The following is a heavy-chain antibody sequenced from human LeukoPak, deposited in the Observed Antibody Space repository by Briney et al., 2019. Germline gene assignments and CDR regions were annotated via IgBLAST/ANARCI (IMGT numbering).Heavy chain of an antibody. J-gene: IGHJ4*02. Sequence: ASVKVSCKASGGTFSSYAISWVRQAPGQGLEWMGGIIPIFGTANYAQKFQGRVTITADESTSTAYMELSSLSSEDTAVYYCARGYSGSYCLDYWGQGTLVTVSS. CDR2: IIPIFGTA. CDR3: ARGYSGSYCLDY. V-gene: IGHV1-69*13. CDR1: GGTFSSYA. D-gene: IGHD1-26*01.